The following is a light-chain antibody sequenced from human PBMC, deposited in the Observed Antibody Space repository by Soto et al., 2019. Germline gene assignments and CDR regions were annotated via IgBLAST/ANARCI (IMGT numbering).Light chain of an antibody. V-gene: IGKV1-39*01. J-gene: IGKJ5*01. Sequence: DIQITQSPSSLSASVGDRVTITCRASQSVSSYLNWYQQKPGKAPKLLIYAASSLQSGVTSRFSGSGSGTDFTLNISSLQPEDFATYYCQQSYSTPITLGQGTRLEFK. CDR3: QQSYSTPIT. CDR1: QSVSSY. CDR2: AAS.